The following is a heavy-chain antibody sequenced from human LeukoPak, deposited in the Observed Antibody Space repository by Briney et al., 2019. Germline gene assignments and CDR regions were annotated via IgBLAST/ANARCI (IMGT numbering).Heavy chain of an antibody. CDR2: INHSGST. D-gene: IGHD3-3*01. J-gene: IGHJ1*01. CDR1: GFTFSDYA. V-gene: IGHV4-34*01. CDR3: ARGPPRVYDFWSGYYNGYFQH. Sequence: TSGGSLRLSCATSGFTFSDYAMSWVRQPPGKGLEWIGEINHSGSTNYNPSLKSRVTISVDTSKNQFSLKLSSVTAADTAVYYCARGPPRVYDFWSGYYNGYFQHWGQGTLVTVSS.